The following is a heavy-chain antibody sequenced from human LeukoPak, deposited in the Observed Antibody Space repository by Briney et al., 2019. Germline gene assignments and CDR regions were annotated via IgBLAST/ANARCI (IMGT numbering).Heavy chain of an antibody. D-gene: IGHD5-18*01. Sequence: PSETLSLTCTVSGGSISSGSYYWSWIRQPPGKGLEWIGGINHSGSTNYNPSLKSRVTISVDTSKNQFSLKLSSVTAADTAVYYCARGREYSYGYFLSPYYYYMDVWGKGTTVTVSS. J-gene: IGHJ6*03. CDR2: INHSGST. V-gene: IGHV4-39*07. CDR3: ARGREYSYGYFLSPYYYYMDV. CDR1: GGSISSGSYY.